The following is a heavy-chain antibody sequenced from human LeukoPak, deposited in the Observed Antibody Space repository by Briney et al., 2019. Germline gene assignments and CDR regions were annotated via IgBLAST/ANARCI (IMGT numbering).Heavy chain of an antibody. D-gene: IGHD3-10*01. Sequence: ASVKVSCKASGYTFTSYYMHWVRQAPGQGLEWMGIINPSGGSTSYAQKFQGRVTMTRDTSTSTVYMELSSLRSEDTAVYYCARDPFITAMVRRELYYYNMDVWGKGTTVTVSS. CDR1: GYTFTSYY. CDR2: INPSGGST. CDR3: ARDPFITAMVRRELYYYNMDV. J-gene: IGHJ6*04. V-gene: IGHV1-46*01.